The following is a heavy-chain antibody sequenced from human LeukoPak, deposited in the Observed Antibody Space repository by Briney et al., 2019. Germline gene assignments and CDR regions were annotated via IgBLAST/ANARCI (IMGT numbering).Heavy chain of an antibody. Sequence: GGSLRLSCAASGFTFSRYWMAWVRQAPGKGLERVANIKQDGSEKYYVDSVKGRFTISRDNAKNSLYLQMNTLRVDDTAVYYCARGSPPGDWGQGTLVTVSS. CDR3: ARGSPPGD. J-gene: IGHJ4*02. CDR2: IKQDGSEK. D-gene: IGHD3-16*01. CDR1: GFTFSRYW. V-gene: IGHV3-7*05.